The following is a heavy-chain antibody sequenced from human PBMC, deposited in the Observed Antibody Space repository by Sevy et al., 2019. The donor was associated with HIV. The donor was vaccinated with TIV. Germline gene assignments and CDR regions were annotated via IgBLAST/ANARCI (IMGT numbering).Heavy chain of an antibody. CDR3: ARDQTAARKGLDY. J-gene: IGHJ4*02. CDR1: GYTFTNYA. V-gene: IGHV1-3*01. Sequence: ASVKVSCKASGYTFTNYALHWVRQAPGQSLEWMGWINVGNGNTRYSQKFQDRFTITRGTSASTAYMELNSLTSEDTAVYYCARDQTAARKGLDYWGQGTLDTVSS. CDR2: INVGNGNT. D-gene: IGHD2-15*01.